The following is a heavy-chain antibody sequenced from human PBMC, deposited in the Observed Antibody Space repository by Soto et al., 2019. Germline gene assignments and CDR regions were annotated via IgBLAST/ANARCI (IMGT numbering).Heavy chain of an antibody. CDR3: ARQRSVVVTPWWFDP. CDR2: IYQSGSS. Sequence: SQPLSDTWTVSYGSISSYYWSWILKNPVKGLELIWYIYQSGSSNYNPSLKSRVTILLDTSKNQLSLKLSSVTAADTAVYYCARQRSVVVTPWWFDPWGQGTLVTAPQ. CDR1: YGSISSYY. V-gene: IGHV4-59*08. D-gene: IGHD2-15*01. J-gene: IGHJ5*02.